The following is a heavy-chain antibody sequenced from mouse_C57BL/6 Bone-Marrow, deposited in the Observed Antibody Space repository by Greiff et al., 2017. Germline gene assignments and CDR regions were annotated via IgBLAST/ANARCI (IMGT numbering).Heavy chain of an antibody. CDR3: ARRDSNYPYYYAMDY. CDR2: INPNYGTT. V-gene: IGHV1-39*01. D-gene: IGHD2-5*01. CDR1: GYSFTDYN. Sequence: EVQLQQSGPELVKPGASVKISCKASGYSFTDYNMNWVKQSNGKSLEWIGVINPNYGTTSYNQKFKGKATLTVDKSSSTAYMQLTSLTSEDSAVYYCARRDSNYPYYYAMDYWGQGTSVTVSS. J-gene: IGHJ4*01.